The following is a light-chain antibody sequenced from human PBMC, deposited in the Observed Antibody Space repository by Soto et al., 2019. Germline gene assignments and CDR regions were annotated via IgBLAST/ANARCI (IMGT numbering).Light chain of an antibody. CDR1: QSISDT. Sequence: EIVMKQSPATLSVSPGGRATLSCRARQSISDTLAWYQQKPGQAPRLLMSGASTRAAGIPDRFSGDGSGTDFTLTISRLEPEDFAVYYCQQYGTSAITFGQGTRLEIK. CDR2: GAS. V-gene: IGKV3-20*01. CDR3: QQYGTSAIT. J-gene: IGKJ5*01.